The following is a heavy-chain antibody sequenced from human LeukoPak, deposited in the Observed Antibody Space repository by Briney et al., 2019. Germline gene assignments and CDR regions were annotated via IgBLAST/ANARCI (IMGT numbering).Heavy chain of an antibody. V-gene: IGHV3-53*01. CDR2: IYSGGIT. Sequence: PGGSLRLSCAACGFTVSTNCMTWVREAPGKGLEWVSTIYSGGITYYGDSVMGRFTISRHNSRNTLYLQMNSLRAEDTAVYYCARVDTVMAYYFDLWGQGTLVTVSS. CDR1: GFTVSTNC. CDR3: ARVDTVMAYYFDL. J-gene: IGHJ4*02. D-gene: IGHD5-18*01.